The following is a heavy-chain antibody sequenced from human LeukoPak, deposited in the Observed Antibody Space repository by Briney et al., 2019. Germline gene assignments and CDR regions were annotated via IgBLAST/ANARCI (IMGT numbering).Heavy chain of an antibody. CDR2: IYYSGST. CDR3: AREKSAIVVVVPATGAWFDP. V-gene: IGHV4-30-4*01. Sequence: SQTLSLTCTVSGGSISSGDYYWSWIRQPPGKGLEWIGYIYYSGSTYYNPSLKSRVTISVDTSKNQFSLKLGSVTAADTAVYYCAREKSAIVVVVPATGAWFDPWGKGTLVTVSS. J-gene: IGHJ5*02. D-gene: IGHD2-15*01. CDR1: GGSISSGDYY.